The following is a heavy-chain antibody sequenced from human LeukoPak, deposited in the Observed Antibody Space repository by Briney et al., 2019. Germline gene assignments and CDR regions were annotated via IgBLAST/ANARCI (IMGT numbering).Heavy chain of an antibody. Sequence: ASVKVSCKASGYTFTGYYMHWVRQAPGQGLEWMGWINPNSGGTNYAQKFQGRVTMTRDTSISTAYMELSRLRSDDTAVYYCARVKIAWSGYPEYSSSSGFDYWGQGTLVTVSS. CDR1: GYTFTGYY. CDR2: INPNSGGT. D-gene: IGHD6-6*01. CDR3: ARVKIAWSGYPEYSSSSGFDY. J-gene: IGHJ4*02. V-gene: IGHV1-2*02.